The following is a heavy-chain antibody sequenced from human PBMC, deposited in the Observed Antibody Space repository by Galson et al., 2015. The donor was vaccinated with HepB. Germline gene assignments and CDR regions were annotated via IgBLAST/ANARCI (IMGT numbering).Heavy chain of an antibody. Sequence: SLRLSCAASTFTFTNYWMSWVRQAPGKGLEWVANIKQDGSEKHYVDSVKGRFTISRDNAKNSLYLQMNSLRAEDTAVYYCATQGWGLFEYWGQGTLVTVSS. CDR1: TFTFTNYW. V-gene: IGHV3-7*03. CDR3: ATQGWGLFEY. J-gene: IGHJ4*02. CDR2: IKQDGSEK. D-gene: IGHD3-16*01.